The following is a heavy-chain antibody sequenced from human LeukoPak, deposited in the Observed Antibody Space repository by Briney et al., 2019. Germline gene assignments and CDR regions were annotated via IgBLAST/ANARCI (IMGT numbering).Heavy chain of an antibody. Sequence: GASVKVSCKASGGTFSSYAISWVRQAPGHGLEWMGGIIPTFGTANYAQKFQGRVTITADESTSTAYMELSSLRSEDTAVYYCARVGSIVGATRPFDPWGQGTLVTVSS. CDR3: ARVGSIVGATRPFDP. V-gene: IGHV1-69*13. J-gene: IGHJ5*02. D-gene: IGHD1-26*01. CDR2: IIPTFGTA. CDR1: GGTFSSYA.